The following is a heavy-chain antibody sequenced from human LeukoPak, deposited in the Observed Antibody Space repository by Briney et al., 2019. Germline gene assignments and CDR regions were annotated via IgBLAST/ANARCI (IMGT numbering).Heavy chain of an antibody. V-gene: IGHV3-7*01. J-gene: IGHJ3*02. Sequence: GGSLRLSCAASGFTFSSHWMSWVRQAPGKGLEWVANIKQDGTEKICVDSVKGRFTISRDNSKNTLYLQMNSLRAEDTAVYYCARGQSGSYPDAFDIWGQGTMVTVSS. D-gene: IGHD1-26*01. CDR3: ARGQSGSYPDAFDI. CDR1: GFTFSSHW. CDR2: IKQDGTEK.